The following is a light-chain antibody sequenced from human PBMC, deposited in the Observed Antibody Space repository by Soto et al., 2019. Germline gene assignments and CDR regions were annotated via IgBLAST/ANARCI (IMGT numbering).Light chain of an antibody. Sequence: DIQMTQSPSTLSASVGDRVTITCRARQSISSWLAWYKQKPGKSPKLLIYDASSLEGGVPSSFIGREAETEFHLTIRSRQPDDFASYYCQQYTSRGTVGQGTKVEIK. V-gene: IGKV1-5*01. CDR2: DAS. CDR1: QSISSW. CDR3: QQYTSRGT. J-gene: IGKJ1*01.